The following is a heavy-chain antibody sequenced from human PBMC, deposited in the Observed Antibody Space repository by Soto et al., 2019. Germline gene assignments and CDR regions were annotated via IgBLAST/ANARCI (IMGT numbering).Heavy chain of an antibody. D-gene: IGHD3-3*01. V-gene: IGHV3-30-3*01. J-gene: IGHJ6*02. CDR1: GFTFSSYA. CDR2: ISYDGSNK. Sequence: GSLRLSCAASGFTFSSYAMHWVRQAPGKGLEWVAVISYDGSNKYYADSVKGRFTISRDNSKNTLYLQMNSLRAEDTAVYYCARDTAPGITIFGVGDYYYYGMDVWGQGTTVTVSS. CDR3: ARDTAPGITIFGVGDYYYYGMDV.